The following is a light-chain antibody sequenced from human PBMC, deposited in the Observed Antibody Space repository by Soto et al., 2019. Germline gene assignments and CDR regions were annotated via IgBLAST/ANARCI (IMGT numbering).Light chain of an antibody. CDR2: GAS. CDR3: QKSDRAPFT. J-gene: IGKJ3*01. CDR1: QGISNY. V-gene: IGKV1-27*01. Sequence: DIQMTQRPSSLSSYFGARVTITCRASQGISNYLAWYQQKPGRLPKLLLFGASTLQSGVPARFSGSGSGTLFTLTINGLLPEDVATYYCQKSDRAPFTFGPGTKVDVK.